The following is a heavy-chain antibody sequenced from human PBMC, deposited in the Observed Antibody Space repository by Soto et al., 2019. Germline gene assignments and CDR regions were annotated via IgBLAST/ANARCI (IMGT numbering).Heavy chain of an antibody. CDR3: ARYDYNGYYFDY. V-gene: IGHV1-46*01. D-gene: IGHD4-4*01. CDR1: GYTFSTYA. Sequence: ASVKVSCKPSGYTFSTYAMHWARQAPGQGYEWMGIINASSGSTTYAQKFQGRVTMTRDTSTTTVYMELSSLRSEDTAVYYCARYDYNGYYFDYWGQGTLVTAPQ. CDR2: INASSGST. J-gene: IGHJ4*02.